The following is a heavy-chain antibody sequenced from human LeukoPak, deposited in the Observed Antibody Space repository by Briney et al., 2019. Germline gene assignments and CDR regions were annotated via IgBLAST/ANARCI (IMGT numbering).Heavy chain of an antibody. D-gene: IGHD4-17*01. CDR1: GGSITSYY. V-gene: IGHV4-59*01. CDR3: ARVTYGDYFDY. CDR2: IYYSGST. J-gene: IGHJ4*02. Sequence: PSETLSLTCTVSGGSITSYYWSWFRQPPGKGLEWIGYIYYSGSTNYNPSLKSRVTISVDTSKNQFSLKLSSVTAADTAVYYCARVTYGDYFDYWGQGTLVTVSS.